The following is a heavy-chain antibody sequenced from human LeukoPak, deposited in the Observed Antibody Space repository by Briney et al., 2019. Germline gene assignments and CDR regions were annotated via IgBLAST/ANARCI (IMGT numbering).Heavy chain of an antibody. CDR3: ARYYDPAVGDAFDI. Sequence: GGSLRLSCAASGFRFGIDWMTWVRQAPGKGLEWVANINPDGNEKYYVDSVKGRFTIYRDNGKNSLYLQLNSLRAEDTAVYYCARYYDPAVGDAFDIWGQGTMVTVSS. J-gene: IGHJ3*02. V-gene: IGHV3-7*01. CDR2: INPDGNEK. D-gene: IGHD3-16*01. CDR1: GFRFGIDW.